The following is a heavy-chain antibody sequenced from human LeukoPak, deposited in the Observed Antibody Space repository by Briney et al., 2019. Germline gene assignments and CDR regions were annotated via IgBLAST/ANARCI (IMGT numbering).Heavy chain of an antibody. D-gene: IGHD3-10*01. J-gene: IGHJ4*02. CDR3: AKAQPRITMVRGVIGYFDY. Sequence: SETLSLTCTVSGGSISSYYWSWIRQPAGKGLEWIGRIYTSGSTNYNPSLKSRVTMSVDTSKNQFSLKLSSVTAADTAVYYCAKAQPRITMVRGVIGYFDYWGQGTLVTVSS. CDR1: GGSISSYY. V-gene: IGHV4-4*07. CDR2: IYTSGST.